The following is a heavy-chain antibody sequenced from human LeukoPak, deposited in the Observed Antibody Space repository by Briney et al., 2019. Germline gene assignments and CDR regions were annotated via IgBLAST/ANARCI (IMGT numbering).Heavy chain of an antibody. V-gene: IGHV3-74*01. Sequence: PGGSLRLSCAASGFTFRSYWMHWVRQAPGKGLVWVSRINSDGSSTSYADSVKGRFTISRDNAKNTLYLQMNSLRAEDTAVYYCATWEASIAGTGTFDQWGQGTLVTVSS. J-gene: IGHJ4*02. CDR3: ATWEASIAGTGTFDQ. CDR1: GFTFRSYW. CDR2: INSDGSST. D-gene: IGHD6-19*01.